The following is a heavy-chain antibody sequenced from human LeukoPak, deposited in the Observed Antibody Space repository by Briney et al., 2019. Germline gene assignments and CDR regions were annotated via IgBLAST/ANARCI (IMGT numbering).Heavy chain of an antibody. CDR3: ARDSAAAGTKNYYYYYMDV. V-gene: IGHV3-11*01. D-gene: IGHD6-13*01. J-gene: IGHJ6*03. CDR1: GFTFSDYY. Sequence: GGSLRLSCAASGFTFSDYYMSWIHQAPGKGLEWVSYISSSGSTIYYADSVKGRFTISRDNAKNSLYLQMNSLRAEDTAVYYCARDSAAAGTKNYYYYYMDVWDKGTTVTVSS. CDR2: ISSSGSTI.